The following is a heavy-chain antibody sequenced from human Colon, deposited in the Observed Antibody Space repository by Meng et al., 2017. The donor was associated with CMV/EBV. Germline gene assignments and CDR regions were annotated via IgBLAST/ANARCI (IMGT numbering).Heavy chain of an antibody. CDR1: GFPFSSYA. J-gene: IGHJ4*02. CDR3: ASTPRADAYNVLDY. D-gene: IGHD5-24*01. Sequence: GQVLEVGGGFGKPGGSLGRSCAASGFPFSSYAMSWVRQAPGKGLEWVSAISGSGGSTYYTDSVKGRFTISRDNSKNTFYLQMNSLRAEDTALYYCASTPRADAYNVLDYWGQGTLVTVSS. CDR2: ISGSGGST. V-gene: IGHV3-23*01.